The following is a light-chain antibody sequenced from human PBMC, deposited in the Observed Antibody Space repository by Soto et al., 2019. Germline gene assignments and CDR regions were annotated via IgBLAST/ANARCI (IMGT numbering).Light chain of an antibody. CDR3: QQSYSTRFT. Sequence: DIQMTQSPSSLSASVGERVTITCQASQSIRRYLNWYQQKPGKAPKLLIYAASRLQSGVPARFSGSGSGTDFTLTISSLQPEDFATYYCQQSYSTRFTFGPGTKVDIK. V-gene: IGKV1-39*01. CDR2: AAS. J-gene: IGKJ3*01. CDR1: QSIRRY.